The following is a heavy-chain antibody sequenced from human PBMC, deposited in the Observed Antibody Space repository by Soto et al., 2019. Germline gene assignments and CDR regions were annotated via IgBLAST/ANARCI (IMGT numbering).Heavy chain of an antibody. CDR2: ISSGSTTI. CDR3: AREPYCSGGSCYSFSREYYYYMDV. V-gene: IGHV3-48*01. J-gene: IGHJ6*03. CDR1: GFTFSTYS. Sequence: EVHLVESGGDLVQPGGSLRLSCAASGFTFSTYSMNWVRLAPGKGLEWISYISSGSTTIYYADSVRGQFTFSRDNAKNSLYLQMNSLRAEDTAVYYCAREPYCSGGSCYSFSREYYYYMDVWGKGTTVTVSS. D-gene: IGHD2-15*01.